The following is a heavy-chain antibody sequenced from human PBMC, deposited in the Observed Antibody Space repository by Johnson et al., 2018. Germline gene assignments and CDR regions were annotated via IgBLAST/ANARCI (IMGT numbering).Heavy chain of an antibody. V-gene: IGHV1-24*01. J-gene: IGHJ6*02. CDR3: ATVNPGDYHHGMDV. CDR1: GYTLTELS. D-gene: IGHD3-16*01. CDR2: FDSEAGET. Sequence: QVELVQSGAEVKKPGASVKVSCKVSGYTLTELSIHWVRQAPGKGLEWMGAFDSEAGETYYAQKCQGRVSMTEDTSTKAAYMELSSLSSAEPAVYYCATVNPGDYHHGMDVGGQGTTVTVSS.